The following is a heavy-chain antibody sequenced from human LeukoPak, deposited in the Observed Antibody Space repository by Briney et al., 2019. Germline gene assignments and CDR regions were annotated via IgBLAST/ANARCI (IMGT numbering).Heavy chain of an antibody. D-gene: IGHD1-26*01. CDR3: ARSSQYSGSYYGYYYYYMDV. CDR1: GGSISSSSYY. Sequence: PSETLSLTCTVSGGSISSSSYYWAWIRQPPGKGLEWIGSIYYSGNTYYNPSLKSRVTISVDTSKNQFSLKLSSVTAADTAVYYCARSSQYSGSYYGYYYYYMDVWGKGTTVTISS. J-gene: IGHJ6*03. V-gene: IGHV4-39*07. CDR2: IYYSGNT.